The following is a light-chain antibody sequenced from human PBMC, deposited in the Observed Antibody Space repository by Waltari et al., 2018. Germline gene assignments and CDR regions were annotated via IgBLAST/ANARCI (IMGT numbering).Light chain of an antibody. CDR3: QQYYSTPWT. J-gene: IGKJ1*01. Sequence: DIVMTQSPDSLAVSLGERATINCKSSQSVLYSSNNKNYLAWYQQQPGPPPKLLIYGASTRESGVPYRFSGSGSGTDFTLTISSLQAEDVAVYYCQQYYSTPWTFGQGTKVEIK. CDR2: GAS. V-gene: IGKV4-1*01. CDR1: QSVLYSSNNKNY.